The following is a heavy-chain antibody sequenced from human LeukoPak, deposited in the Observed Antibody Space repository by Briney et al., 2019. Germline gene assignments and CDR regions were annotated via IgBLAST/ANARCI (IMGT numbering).Heavy chain of an antibody. CDR2: IYHSGST. D-gene: IGHD6-19*01. CDR1: GGSISSSNW. CDR3: ARSNSGSINYFDY. V-gene: IGHV4-4*02. J-gene: IGHJ4*02. Sequence: PSETLSLTCAVSGGSISSSNWWSWVRQPPGKGLEWIGEIYHSGSTNYNPSLKSRVTISVDESKNQFSLKLSSVTAADTAVYYCARSNSGSINYFDYWGQGTLVTVSS.